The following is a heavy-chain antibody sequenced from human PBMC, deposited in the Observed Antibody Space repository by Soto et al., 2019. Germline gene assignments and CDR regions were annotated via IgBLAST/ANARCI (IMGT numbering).Heavy chain of an antibody. Sequence: SETLSLTCTVSGGSISSSSYYWGWIRQPPGKGLEWIGSIYYSGSTYYNPSLKSRVTISVDTSKNQFSLKLSSVTAADTAVYYCGVVVPAATGYYFDYWGQGTLVTVSS. CDR3: GVVVPAATGYYFDY. CDR2: IYYSGST. J-gene: IGHJ4*02. V-gene: IGHV4-39*01. D-gene: IGHD2-2*01. CDR1: GGSISSSSYY.